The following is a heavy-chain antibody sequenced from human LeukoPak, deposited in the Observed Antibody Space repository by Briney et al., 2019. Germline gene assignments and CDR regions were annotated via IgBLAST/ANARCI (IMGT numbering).Heavy chain of an antibody. CDR2: INHSGST. Sequence: SETLSLTCAVYGGSFSGYYWSWIRQPPGKGLEWLGEINHSGSTNYNPSLKSRVTISVDTSKNQFSLKLSSVTAADTAVYYCARDKIAVAAGYYNWFDPWGQGTLVTVSS. J-gene: IGHJ5*02. CDR3: ARDKIAVAAGYYNWFDP. D-gene: IGHD6-19*01. CDR1: GGSFSGYY. V-gene: IGHV4-34*01.